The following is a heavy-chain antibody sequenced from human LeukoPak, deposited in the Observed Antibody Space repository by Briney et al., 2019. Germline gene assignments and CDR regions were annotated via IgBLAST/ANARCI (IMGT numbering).Heavy chain of an antibody. CDR3: AGVARYGGYTQYFQP. CDR1: GDSISSSSYF. J-gene: IGHJ1*01. V-gene: IGHV4-39*07. D-gene: IGHD4-23*01. Sequence: SETLSLTCTVSGDSISSSSYFWGWIRQPPGKGLEWIASVYYSGNTYYNPSLKSRFTISVDTSKNQFSLRLTSVTAADTAVYYCAGVARYGGYTQYFQPWGQGTLVTVSS. CDR2: VYYSGNT.